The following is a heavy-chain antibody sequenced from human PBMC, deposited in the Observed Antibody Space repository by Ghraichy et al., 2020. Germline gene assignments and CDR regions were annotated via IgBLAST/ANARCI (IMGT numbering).Heavy chain of an antibody. CDR2: ISSSSSYI. D-gene: IGHD3-3*01. J-gene: IGHJ3*02. Sequence: LSLTCAASGFSFIDYWMHWVRQTPGRGLEWVSSISSSSSYIYYADSVRGRFTISRDNAKNSVYLQMNSLRAEDTAVYYCCSFTIFEVVTPDAFDIWGQGTMVTVSS. CDR3: CSFTIFEVVTPDAFDI. V-gene: IGHV3-21*01. CDR1: GFSFIDYW.